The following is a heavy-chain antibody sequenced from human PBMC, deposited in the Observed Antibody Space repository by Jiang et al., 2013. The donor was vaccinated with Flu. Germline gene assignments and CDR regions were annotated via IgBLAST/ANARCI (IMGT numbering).Heavy chain of an antibody. CDR1: GGSISSSSYY. V-gene: IGHV4-39*01. D-gene: IGHD3-22*01. Sequence: GLVKPSETLSLTCTVSGGSISSSSYYWGWIRQPPGKGLEWIGSIYYSGSTYYNPSLKSRVTISVDTSKNQFSLKLSSVTAADTAVYYCARTRGYYDSSGYHNWFDPWGQGTLVTVSS. CDR2: IYYSGST. J-gene: IGHJ5*02. CDR3: ARTRGYYDSSGYHNWFDP.